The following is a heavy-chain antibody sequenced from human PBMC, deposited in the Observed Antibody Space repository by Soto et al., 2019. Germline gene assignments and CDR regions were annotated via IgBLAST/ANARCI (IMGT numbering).Heavy chain of an antibody. Sequence: PSETLSLTCTVSGGYISSYYWTWIRQPPGKGLEWIGYIYYSGSTNYNPSLKSRVTMSIDTSKNQFSLKLSSVTAADTAVYYCVRAFGSTMPSLFWGQGTLVTVSS. V-gene: IGHV4-59*01. D-gene: IGHD2-2*01. CDR2: IYYSGST. CDR1: GGYISSYY. J-gene: IGHJ4*02. CDR3: VRAFGSTMPSLF.